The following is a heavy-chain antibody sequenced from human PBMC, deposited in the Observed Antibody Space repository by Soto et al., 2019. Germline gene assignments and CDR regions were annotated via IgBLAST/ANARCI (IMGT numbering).Heavy chain of an antibody. V-gene: IGHV3-48*01. CDR3: ARDPRIADEDYFDY. J-gene: IGHJ4*02. CDR2: ISSSSSTI. D-gene: IGHD6-13*01. CDR1: GFTFSSYS. Sequence: GGSLRLSCAASGFTFSSYSMNWVRQAPGKGLEWVSYISSSSSTIYYADSVKGRFTISRDNAKNSLYLQMNSLRAEDTAVYYCARDPRIADEDYFDYWGQGTLVTVSS.